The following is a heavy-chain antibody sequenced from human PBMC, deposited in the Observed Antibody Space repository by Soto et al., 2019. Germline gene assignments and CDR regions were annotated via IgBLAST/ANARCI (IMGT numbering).Heavy chain of an antibody. D-gene: IGHD2-15*01. CDR1: GYTFTGYY. J-gene: IGHJ4*02. Sequence: ASVKVSCKASGYTFTGYYMHWVRQAPGQGLEWMGWINPNSGGTNYAQKFQGWVTMTRDTSISTAYMELSRLRSDDTAVYYCARDRCSGGSCYSFDYWGQGTLVTVSS. V-gene: IGHV1-2*04. CDR2: INPNSGGT. CDR3: ARDRCSGGSCYSFDY.